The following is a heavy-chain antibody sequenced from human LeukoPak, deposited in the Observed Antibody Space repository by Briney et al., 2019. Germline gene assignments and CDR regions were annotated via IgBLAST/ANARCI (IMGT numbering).Heavy chain of an antibody. J-gene: IGHJ4*01. CDR2: ISRSSIYI. CDR3: GRALVRSSGNYYFDY. D-gene: IGHD3-10*01. CDR1: GFTFSSYN. Sequence: GGSLRLSCAASGFTFSSYNMNWVRKAPGQGLEWVSSISRSSIYIYYADSVKGRFTISRDNAENSLSLQMNSLRAEDTAVYYCGRALVRSSGNYYFDYWGQGTLVTVSS. V-gene: IGHV3-21*01.